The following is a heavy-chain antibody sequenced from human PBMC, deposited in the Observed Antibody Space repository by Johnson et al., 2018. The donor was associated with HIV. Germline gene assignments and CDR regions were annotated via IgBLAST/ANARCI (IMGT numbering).Heavy chain of an antibody. CDR1: GFTFSSYG. V-gene: IGHV3-30*02. CDR3: AKGPLYYYDSRLGSGAFDI. Sequence: QVQLVESGGGVVQPGGSLILSCAASGFTFSSYGMHWVRQAPGKGLAWVAFIRYDGSNIYSTDPVKRRFPISIYNSKNTLYLQMYSLRAEDTAVYYCAKGPLYYYDSRLGSGAFDIWGQGTMVTVSS. D-gene: IGHD3-22*01. J-gene: IGHJ3*02. CDR2: IRYDGSNI.